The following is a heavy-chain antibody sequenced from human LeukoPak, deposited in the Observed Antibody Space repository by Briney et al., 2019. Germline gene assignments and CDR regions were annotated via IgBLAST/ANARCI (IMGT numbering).Heavy chain of an antibody. Sequence: PSETLSLTCAVSGYSITSGYYWGWIRQPPGKGLEWIGTIYHSGSTYYNPSLKSRVTISLDTSKNQFSLKLSSVTAADTAVYYCARHGTSKYCSSTSCYEAYWFDPWGQGTLVTVSS. CDR2: IYHSGST. CDR1: GYSITSGYY. V-gene: IGHV4-38-2*01. D-gene: IGHD2-2*01. CDR3: ARHGTSKYCSSTSCYEAYWFDP. J-gene: IGHJ5*02.